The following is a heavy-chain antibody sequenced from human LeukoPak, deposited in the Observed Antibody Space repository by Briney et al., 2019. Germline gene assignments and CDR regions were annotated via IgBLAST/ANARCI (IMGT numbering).Heavy chain of an antibody. Sequence: PGGSLRLSCAASGFTFSDYYMSWIRQAPGKGLEWVSYISSSSSYTNYADSVKGRFTISRENAKNSLYLQMNSLRAEDTAVYYCARGGPSSWYVFDYWGQGTLVTVSS. D-gene: IGHD6-13*01. CDR1: GFTFSDYY. CDR3: ARGGPSSWYVFDY. CDR2: ISSSSSYT. J-gene: IGHJ4*02. V-gene: IGHV3-11*05.